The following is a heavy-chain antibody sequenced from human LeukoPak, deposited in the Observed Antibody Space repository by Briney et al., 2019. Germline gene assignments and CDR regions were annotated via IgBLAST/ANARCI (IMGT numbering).Heavy chain of an antibody. J-gene: IGHJ6*03. Sequence: SETLSLTCTVSGGSISSYYWSWIRQPPGKGLEWIGYIYYSGSTNYNPSLKSRVTISVDTSKNQFSLKLSSVTAADTAVYYCARAGGYDRRGEDYYYYYYMDVWGKGTTVTVSS. CDR1: GGSISSYY. CDR2: IYYSGST. CDR3: ARAGGYDRRGEDYYYYYYMDV. V-gene: IGHV4-59*08. D-gene: IGHD5-12*01.